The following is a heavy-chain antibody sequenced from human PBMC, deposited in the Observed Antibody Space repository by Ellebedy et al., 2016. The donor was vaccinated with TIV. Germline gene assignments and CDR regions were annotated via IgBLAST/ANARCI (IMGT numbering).Heavy chain of an antibody. CDR1: GGSFGDYH. V-gene: IGHV4-34*01. CDR3: ARAGGFSDFMVLDVAPRWFDP. Sequence: MPSETLSLTCTVSGGSFGDYHWSWFRQSPGTGLEWIGEVDHSGVTTYNPSLTSRVNMSVDTSNSVFSLRLKSVTAADTAVYYCARAGGFSDFMVLDVAPRWFDPWGQGILVTVFS. J-gene: IGHJ5*02. CDR2: VDHSGVT. D-gene: IGHD4/OR15-4a*01.